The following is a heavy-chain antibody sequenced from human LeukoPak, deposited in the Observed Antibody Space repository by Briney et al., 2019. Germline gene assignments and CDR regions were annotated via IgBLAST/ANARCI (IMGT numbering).Heavy chain of an antibody. CDR3: AKTNGYYSV. V-gene: IGHV3-23*01. D-gene: IGHD3-22*01. CDR1: GFTFSSYG. CDR2: ISGSGGTT. Sequence: PAGSLRLSCAASGFTFSSYGMNWVRQAPGKGLEWVSGISGSGGTTYYADSVKGRFTISRANSKNSLSLQVSSLRAEDTAVYYCAKTNGYYSVWGQGTLVTVSS. J-gene: IGHJ4*02.